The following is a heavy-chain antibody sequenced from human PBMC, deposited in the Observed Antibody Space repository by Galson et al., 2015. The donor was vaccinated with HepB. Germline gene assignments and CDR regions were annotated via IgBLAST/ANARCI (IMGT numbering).Heavy chain of an antibody. V-gene: IGHV3-30*04. CDR3: ARDRHYYDSSGYYGFDY. CDR1: GFSFSSYA. Sequence: SLRLSCAASGFSFSSYAMHWVRQAPGKGLEWVAVISYDGSNKYYADSVKGRFTISRDNSKNTLYLQMNSLRAEDTAVYYCARDRHYYDSSGYYGFDYWGQGTLVTVSS. D-gene: IGHD3-22*01. J-gene: IGHJ4*02. CDR2: ISYDGSNK.